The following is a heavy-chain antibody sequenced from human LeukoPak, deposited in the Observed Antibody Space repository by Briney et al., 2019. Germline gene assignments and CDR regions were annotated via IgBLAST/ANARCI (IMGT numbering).Heavy chain of an antibody. CDR1: GFSFSSFG. CDR2: ISGSGSTI. CDR3: ARLPYDFWSGYSPSG. V-gene: IGHV3-48*04. D-gene: IGHD3-3*01. Sequence: GGSLRLSCAASGFSFSSFGVNWVRQAPEQGLEWVSYISGSGSTIYYADSVKGRFTISRDNAKNSLYLQMNSLRAEDTAVYYCARLPYDFWSGYSPSGWGQGTLVTVSS. J-gene: IGHJ4*02.